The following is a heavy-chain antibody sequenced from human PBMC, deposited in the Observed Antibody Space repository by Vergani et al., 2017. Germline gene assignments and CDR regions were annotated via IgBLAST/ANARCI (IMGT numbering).Heavy chain of an antibody. V-gene: IGHV3-74*01. J-gene: IGHJ6*02. CDR1: GFTFSSYW. Sequence: EVQLVESGGGLVQPGGSLRLSCAASGFTFSSYWMHWVRQAPGKGLVWVSRINSDGSSTSYADSVKGRFTISRDNAKNTLYLQMNSLRAEDTAVYYCARGRYCCSTSCIGVYYYYYYGMDVWGQGTTVTVSS. D-gene: IGHD2-2*01. CDR3: ARGRYCCSTSCIGVYYYYYYGMDV. CDR2: INSDGSST.